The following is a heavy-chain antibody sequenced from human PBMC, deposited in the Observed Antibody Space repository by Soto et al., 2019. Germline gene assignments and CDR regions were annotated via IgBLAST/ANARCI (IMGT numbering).Heavy chain of an antibody. J-gene: IGHJ4*02. CDR2: INPNSGDT. CDR3: ARGDLLYYFDY. CDR1: GYTFTDYY. V-gene: IGHV1-2*02. Sequence: QVQLVQSGAEVKKPGASVKVSCKASGYTFTDYYMHWVRQAPGQGLEWMAWINPNSGDTNYAKKFQGRSTMTRDTAISTAYMELISLTSDDTAVYYCARGDLLYYFDYWCQGTLVTVSS.